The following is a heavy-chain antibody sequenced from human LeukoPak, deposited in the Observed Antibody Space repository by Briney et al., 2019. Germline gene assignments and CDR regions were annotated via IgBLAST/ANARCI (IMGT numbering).Heavy chain of an antibody. V-gene: IGHV3-23*01. CDR2: ISGSGGST. CDR3: AKSYDSSGYYYTGSDY. Sequence: GGSLRLSCAASGFTFSSYAMSWVRQAPGKGLEWVSAISGSGGSTYYADSVKGRFTISRDNSKNTLYLQMNSLRAEDTAVYYCAKSYDSSGYYYTGSDYWGQGTLVTVSS. CDR1: GFTFSSYA. J-gene: IGHJ4*02. D-gene: IGHD3-22*01.